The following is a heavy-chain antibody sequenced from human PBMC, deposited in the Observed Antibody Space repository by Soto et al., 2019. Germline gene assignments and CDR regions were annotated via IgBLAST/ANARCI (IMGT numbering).Heavy chain of an antibody. D-gene: IGHD1-1*01. CDR2: IYYSGTT. CDR1: GGSISSYY. V-gene: IGHV4-59*01. CDR3: AGRDNSRGGVFDY. J-gene: IGHJ4*02. Sequence: QVQLQESGPGLVKPSETLSLTCTVSGGSISSYYWSWIRQPPGKGLEWIAYIYYSGTTNYNPSLRSRVTISLDPSKNRFSLKLSSVTAADTAVYYCAGRDNSRGGVFDYWGQGTLVTVSS.